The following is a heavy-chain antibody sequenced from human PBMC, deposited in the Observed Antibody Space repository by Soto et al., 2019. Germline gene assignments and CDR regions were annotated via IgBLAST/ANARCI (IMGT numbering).Heavy chain of an antibody. V-gene: IGHV1-2*04. Sequence: ASVKVSCKASGYTFTGYYMHWVRQAPGQGLEWMGWINPNSGGTNYAQKFQGWVTMTRDTSISTAYMELSRLRSDDAGVYYCARDYYGSESYYVRDYWGQGTLVTFSS. D-gene: IGHD3-10*01. CDR3: ARDYYGSESYYVRDY. CDR1: GYTFTGYY. J-gene: IGHJ4*02. CDR2: INPNSGGT.